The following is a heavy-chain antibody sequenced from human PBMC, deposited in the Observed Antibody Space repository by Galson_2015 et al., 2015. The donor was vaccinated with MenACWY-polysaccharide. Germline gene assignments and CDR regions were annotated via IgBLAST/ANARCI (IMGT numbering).Heavy chain of an antibody. Sequence: QSGAEVKKPGESLKISCKGSGYRFTNYWIAWVRQMPGKGLEWMGIIHPDDSDTRYNPSFQGQVTMSADKSITTAYLQWSSLEASDTAMYYCARQGVNYYDTSGALGYWGQGTLVTVSS. J-gene: IGHJ4*02. CDR2: IHPDDSDT. CDR3: ARQGVNYYDTSGALGY. CDR1: GYRFTNYW. V-gene: IGHV5-51*01. D-gene: IGHD3-22*01.